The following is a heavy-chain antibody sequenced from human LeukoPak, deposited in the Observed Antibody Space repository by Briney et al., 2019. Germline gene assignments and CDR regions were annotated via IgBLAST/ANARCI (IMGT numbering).Heavy chain of an antibody. Sequence: GESLKISCQGSGYSFTSYWIGWVRQMPGKGLEWMGIIYPGDSDTRYSPPFQGQVTISADKSISTAYLQWSSLKASDTAMYYCARQAVPVAKYFQHWGQGTLVTVSS. D-gene: IGHD2-2*01. V-gene: IGHV5-51*01. CDR1: GYSFTSYW. CDR2: IYPGDSDT. CDR3: ARQAVPVAKYFQH. J-gene: IGHJ1*01.